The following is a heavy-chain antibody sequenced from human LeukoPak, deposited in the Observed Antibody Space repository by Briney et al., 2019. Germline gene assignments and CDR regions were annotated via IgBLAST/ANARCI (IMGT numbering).Heavy chain of an antibody. Sequence: GGSLRLSCAASGFTFSSYWMHWLRQAPGKVLVWVSRINSDGSSTSYADSVKGRFTISRDNAKNTLYLQMNSLRAEDTAVYYCARVKEWPSEYMDVWGKGTTVTVSS. D-gene: IGHD3-3*01. CDR2: INSDGSST. J-gene: IGHJ6*03. CDR1: GFTFSSYW. CDR3: ARVKEWPSEYMDV. V-gene: IGHV3-74*01.